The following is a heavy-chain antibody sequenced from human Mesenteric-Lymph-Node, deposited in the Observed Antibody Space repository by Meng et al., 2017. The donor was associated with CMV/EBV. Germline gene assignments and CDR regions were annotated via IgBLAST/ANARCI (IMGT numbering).Heavy chain of an antibody. CDR1: GFTFDDYA. J-gene: IGHJ4*02. CDR3: ARDRGDGQQLAKFDY. V-gene: IGHV3-74*01. Sequence: GGSLRLSCAASGFTFDDYAMHWVRQAPGKGLVWVSRINSDGSSTTYADSVKGRFTISRDNAKNTVYLQMNSLKAEDTAMYYCARDRGDGQQLAKFDYWGQGTLVTVSS. D-gene: IGHD6-13*01. CDR2: INSDGSST.